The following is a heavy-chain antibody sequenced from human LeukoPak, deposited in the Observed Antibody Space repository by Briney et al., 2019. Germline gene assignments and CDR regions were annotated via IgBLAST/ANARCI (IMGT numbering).Heavy chain of an antibody. V-gene: IGHV1-18*01. CDR1: GYTFTSYG. J-gene: IGHJ4*02. D-gene: IGHD3-22*01. CDR2: ISAYNGNT. Sequence: ASVKVSCKASGYTFTSYGISWVRQAPGQGLEWMGWISAYNGNTNYAQKLQGRVTMTTDTSTSTAYMELRSLRSDDTAVYYCAKVGDSSGYYSEPQPIDYWGQGTLVTVSS. CDR3: AKVGDSSGYYSEPQPIDY.